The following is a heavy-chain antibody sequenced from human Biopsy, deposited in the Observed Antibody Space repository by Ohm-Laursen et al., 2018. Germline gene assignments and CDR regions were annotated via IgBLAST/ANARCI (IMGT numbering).Heavy chain of an antibody. CDR3: ATSRSGRALGDS. D-gene: IGHD6-19*01. J-gene: IGHJ4*02. Sequence: SSVKVSCKVAENPFSTHYIHWVRQAPGQGLEWVGVINPGGGGTNYTQKFQGRVTVTRDTSTSAVYMELTDLLSEDTAVYYCATSRSGRALGDSWGQGTLVTVSS. CDR1: ENPFSTHY. V-gene: IGHV1-46*01. CDR2: INPGGGGT.